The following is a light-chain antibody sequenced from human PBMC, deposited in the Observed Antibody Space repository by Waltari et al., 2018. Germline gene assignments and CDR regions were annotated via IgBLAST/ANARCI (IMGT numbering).Light chain of an antibody. J-gene: IGLJ1*01. CDR3: QVWASGTYI. Sequence: SYELTDSISVSVALGQTAKIACGGDHLGSKSVHWYQQNPGQPTILVIYRDIRRPSGIPERFSGSNSGNTATLTISRAQVVDEADYFCQVWASGTYIFAGGTKLTVL. V-gene: IGLV3-9*01. CDR1: HLGSKS. CDR2: RDI.